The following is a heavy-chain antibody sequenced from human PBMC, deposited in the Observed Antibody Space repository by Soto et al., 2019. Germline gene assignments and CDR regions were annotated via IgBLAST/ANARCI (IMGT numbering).Heavy chain of an antibody. Sequence: QLQLVESGGGVVQPGTSLRLSCVASGFRFSDNNMHWVRQAPGKGLEWLATILYDGSNKYYADSVKGRFTISRDNSKNTLYLQINSPRPEDTAVYYCARGRSETGRYYDNWFDPWGQGTSVTVSS. D-gene: IGHD1-26*01. V-gene: IGHV3-30*03. CDR1: GFRFSDNN. J-gene: IGHJ5*02. CDR3: ARGRSETGRYYDNWFDP. CDR2: ILYDGSNK.